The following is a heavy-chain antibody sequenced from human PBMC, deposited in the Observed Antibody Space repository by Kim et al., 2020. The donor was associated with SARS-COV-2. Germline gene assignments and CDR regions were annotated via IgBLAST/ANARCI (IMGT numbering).Heavy chain of an antibody. CDR2: KR. J-gene: IGHJ4*02. V-gene: IGHV1-3*01. CDR3: ARDWTFDY. Sequence: KRKYSQKLPGRVTITRDTSASTAYMELSSLRSEDTAVYYCARDWTFDYWGQGTLVTVSS. D-gene: IGHD1-1*01.